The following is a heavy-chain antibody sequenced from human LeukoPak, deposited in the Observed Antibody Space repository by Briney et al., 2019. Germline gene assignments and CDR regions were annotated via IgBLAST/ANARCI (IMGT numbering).Heavy chain of an antibody. CDR3: ARGGQHIVVVTAKNYGMDV. Sequence: SETLSLTCTVSGGSISSYYWSWIRQPPGKGLEWIGYIDYSGSPNYNPSLKSRGTISGDTSKNQFSLKLSSVTAADTAVYYCARGGQHIVVVTAKNYGMDVWGQGTTVTVSS. CDR2: IDYSGSP. V-gene: IGHV4-59*12. D-gene: IGHD2-21*02. CDR1: GGSISSYY. J-gene: IGHJ6*02.